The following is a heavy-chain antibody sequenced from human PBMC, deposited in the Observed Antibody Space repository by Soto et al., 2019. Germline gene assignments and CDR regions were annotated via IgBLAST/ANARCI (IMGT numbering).Heavy chain of an antibody. J-gene: IGHJ2*01. V-gene: IGHV3-30*13. D-gene: IGHD3-9*01. Sequence: DSVKGRFTISRDNSRNRLYLQMNILRPEDTAGYYCARDSHPRDEILAAYNFDFWGRGTLVIVSS. CDR3: ARDSHPRDEILAAYNFDF.